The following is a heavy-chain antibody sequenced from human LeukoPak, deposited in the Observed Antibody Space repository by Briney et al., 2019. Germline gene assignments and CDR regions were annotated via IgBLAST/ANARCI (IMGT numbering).Heavy chain of an antibody. CDR3: AREDSSGYYYPGWYLDY. D-gene: IGHD3-22*01. Sequence: PSETLSLTCTVSGGSISSYYWSWIRQPAGKGLEWIGRIYTSGSTNYNPSLKSRVTMLVDTSKNQFSLKLSSVTAADTAVYFCAREDSSGYYYPGWYLDYWGQGTLVTVSS. V-gene: IGHV4-4*07. J-gene: IGHJ4*02. CDR2: IYTSGST. CDR1: GGSISSYY.